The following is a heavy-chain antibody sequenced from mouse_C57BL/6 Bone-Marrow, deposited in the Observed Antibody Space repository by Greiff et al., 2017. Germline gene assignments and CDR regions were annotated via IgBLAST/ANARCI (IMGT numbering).Heavy chain of an antibody. J-gene: IGHJ3*01. CDR3: ALSGSSPLAY. D-gene: IGHD1-1*01. V-gene: IGHV1-55*01. CDR1: GYTFTSYW. CDR2: IYPGSGST. Sequence: VQLQQPGAELVMPGASVKLSCKASGYTFTSYWMHWVKQRPGQGLEWIGDIYPGSGSTNYNEKFKSKATLTVDTSSSTAYMQLSSLTSEDSAVYYCALSGSSPLAYWGQGTLVTVSA.